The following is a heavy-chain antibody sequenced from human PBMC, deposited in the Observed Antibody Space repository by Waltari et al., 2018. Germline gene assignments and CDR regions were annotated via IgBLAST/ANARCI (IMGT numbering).Heavy chain of an antibody. J-gene: IGHJ2*01. CDR3: ARDPGGGYWYFDL. Sequence: QVQLQESGPGLVKPSQTLALTCTVSGGSISRGGYYWSWIRQHPGKGLEWIGYIYYSGSTYYNPSLKSRVTISVATSKNQFSLKLSSVTAADTAVYYCARDPGGGYWYFDLWGRGTLVTVSS. V-gene: IGHV4-31*03. CDR2: IYYSGST. CDR1: GGSISRGGYY. D-gene: IGHD3-10*01.